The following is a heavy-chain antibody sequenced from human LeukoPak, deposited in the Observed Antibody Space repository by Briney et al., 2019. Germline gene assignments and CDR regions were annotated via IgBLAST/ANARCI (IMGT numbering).Heavy chain of an antibody. CDR1: GGTFISYA. J-gene: IGHJ5*02. CDR3: ARGAYCSSTSCYLRSWFDP. Sequence: SVTVSFKASGGTFISYAISWVRQAPGQGLEWMGRIIPILGIANYAQKFQGRVTITADKSTSTAYMELSSLRSEDTAVYYCARGAYCSSTSCYLRSWFDPWGQGTLVTVSS. CDR2: IIPILGIA. D-gene: IGHD2-2*01. V-gene: IGHV1-69*04.